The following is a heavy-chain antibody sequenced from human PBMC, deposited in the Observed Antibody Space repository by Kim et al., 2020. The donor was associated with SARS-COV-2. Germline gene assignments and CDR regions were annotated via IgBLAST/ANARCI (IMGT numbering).Heavy chain of an antibody. CDR2: ISYDGSNK. D-gene: IGHD3-10*01. CDR1: GFTFSSYG. J-gene: IGHJ6*02. Sequence: GGSLRLSCAASGFTFSSYGMHWVRPAPGKGLEWVAVISYDGSNKYYAASVKGRFTISRDNSKNTLYLQMNSLRAGDTAVYYCAKGGITMVRGVITPLSMDVWGQGTTVTVSS. V-gene: IGHV3-30*18. CDR3: AKGGITMVRGVITPLSMDV.